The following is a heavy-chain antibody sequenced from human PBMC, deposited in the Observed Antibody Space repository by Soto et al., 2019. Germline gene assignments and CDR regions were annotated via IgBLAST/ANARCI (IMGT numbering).Heavy chain of an antibody. Sequence: EVQLVESGGGLVKPGGSLRLSCAASGFTFSDAWMSWVRQAPGKGLEWVGRIKSKADGGTTDYAAPVKGRFTISRDDSKNTLSLQMNSLKTEDRGVYYCTTGLAYGDHDSVYYFYMDVWGKGTTVTVSS. CDR3: TTGLAYGDHDSVYYFYMDV. D-gene: IGHD4-17*01. CDR1: GFTFSDAW. J-gene: IGHJ6*03. CDR2: IKSKADGGTT. V-gene: IGHV3-15*01.